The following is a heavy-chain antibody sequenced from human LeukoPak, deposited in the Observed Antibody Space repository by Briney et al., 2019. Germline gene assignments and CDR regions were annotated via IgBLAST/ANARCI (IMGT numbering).Heavy chain of an antibody. J-gene: IGHJ6*03. V-gene: IGHV3-48*04. CDR3: ARGGGSRDGYNYVDV. Sequence: GGSLRLSCAASGFTFSSYNMNWVRQAPGKGLEWVSYISISTSSIYYADSVKGRFTISRDNAKNSLYLQMNSLRAEDTAVYYCARGGGSRDGYNYVDVWGKGTTVTVSS. CDR2: ISISTSSI. D-gene: IGHD5-24*01. CDR1: GFTFSSYN.